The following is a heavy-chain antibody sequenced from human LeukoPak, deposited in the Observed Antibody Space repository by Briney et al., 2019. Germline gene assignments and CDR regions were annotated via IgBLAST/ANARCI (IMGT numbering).Heavy chain of an antibody. J-gene: IGHJ6*03. CDR3: AREADRSGWYAGGMDV. V-gene: IGHV4-59*01. D-gene: IGHD6-19*01. CDR1: GGSISSYY. CDR2: IYYSGST. Sequence: SETLSLTCTVSGGSISSYYWSWIRQPPGKGLEWIGYIYYSGSTNYNPSLKSRVTISVDTSKNQFSLKLSPVTAADTAVYYCAREADRSGWYAGGMDVWGKGTTVTVSS.